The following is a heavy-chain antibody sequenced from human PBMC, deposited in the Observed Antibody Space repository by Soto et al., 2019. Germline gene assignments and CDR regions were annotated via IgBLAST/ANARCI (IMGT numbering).Heavy chain of an antibody. CDR3: ARGTDDAKIRFDP. Sequence: GGSLRLSCAASGFTVSSNYMSWVRQAPGKGLEWVSSIHPGGDTFYADSVKGRFSFSRDNSKNTVYLQMNSLRVEDTAVYYCARGTDDAKIRFDPRGQGTLVTVSS. D-gene: IGHD1-1*01. CDR2: IHPGGDT. J-gene: IGHJ5*02. CDR1: GFTVSSNY. V-gene: IGHV3-53*01.